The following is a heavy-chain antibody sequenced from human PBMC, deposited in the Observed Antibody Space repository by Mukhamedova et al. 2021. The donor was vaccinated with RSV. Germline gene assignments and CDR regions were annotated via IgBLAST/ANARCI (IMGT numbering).Heavy chain of an antibody. J-gene: IGHJ4*02. Sequence: TISRDSSKNTLFLQMNSLGPEDTATYYCARQTGAIAGPLDYWGQGTLVTVSS. D-gene: IGHD1-26*01. V-gene: IGHV3-66*04. CDR3: ARQTGAIAGPLDY.